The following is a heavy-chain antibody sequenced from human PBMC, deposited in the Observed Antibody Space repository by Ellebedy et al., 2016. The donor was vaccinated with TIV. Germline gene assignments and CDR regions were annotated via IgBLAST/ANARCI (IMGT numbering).Heavy chain of an antibody. V-gene: IGHV3-30*18. J-gene: IGHJ6*02. CDR1: GFTFSSYG. CDR2: ISYDGSNK. CDR3: AKDRIWPYYYYGMDV. Sequence: GESLKISCAASGFTFSSYGMHWVRQAPGKGLEWVAVISYDGSNKYYADSVKGRFTISRDNSKNTLYLQMNSLRAEDTAVYYCAKDRIWPYYYYGMDVWGQGTTVTVSS.